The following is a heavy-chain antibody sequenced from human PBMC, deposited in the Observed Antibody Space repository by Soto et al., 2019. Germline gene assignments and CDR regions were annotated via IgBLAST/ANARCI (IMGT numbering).Heavy chain of an antibody. CDR2: VSPENRNA. J-gene: IGHJ4*02. CDR1: GYSFTEYD. D-gene: IGHD2-21*02. CDR3: EVTPGY. V-gene: IGHV1-8*01. Sequence: ASVKVSCKTSGYSFTEYDINWVRQAPGQGLEYMGWVSPENRNAGYAPRFRGRVSMTADTSINTVYLELTTLTYEDTAVYYCEVTPGYWGQGTMVTVS.